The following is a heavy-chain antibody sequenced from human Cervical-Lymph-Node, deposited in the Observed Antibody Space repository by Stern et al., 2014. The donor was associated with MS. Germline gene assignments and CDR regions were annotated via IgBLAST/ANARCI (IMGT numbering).Heavy chain of an antibody. J-gene: IGHJ4*02. CDR1: GFTFSSYG. V-gene: IGHV3-33*01. CDR2: IWYDGSNK. CDR3: ARALTYYYDSSGLGY. D-gene: IGHD3-22*01. Sequence: QVQLVESGGGVVQPGRSLRLSCAASGFTFSSYGMHWVRQAPGKGLEWVAVIWYDGSNKYYADSVKGRFTISRDNSKNTLYLQMNSLRAEDTAVYYCARALTYYYDSSGLGYWGQGTLVTVSS.